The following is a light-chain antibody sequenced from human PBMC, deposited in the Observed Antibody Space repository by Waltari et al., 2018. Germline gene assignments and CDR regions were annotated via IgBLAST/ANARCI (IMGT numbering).Light chain of an antibody. V-gene: IGLV2-11*01. Sequence: YQQHPGKAPELMIYDVSKRPSGVPDRFSGSKSGNTASLTISGLQAEDEADYYCCSYAGSYTFVVFGGGTKLTVL. J-gene: IGLJ2*01. CDR3: CSYAGSYTFVV. CDR2: DVS.